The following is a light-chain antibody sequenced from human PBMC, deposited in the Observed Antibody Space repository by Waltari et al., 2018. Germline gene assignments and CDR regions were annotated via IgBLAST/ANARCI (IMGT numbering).Light chain of an antibody. CDR1: QSVGTY. J-gene: IGKJ4*01. CDR3: QQRSTWLT. CDR2: DAS. V-gene: IGKV3-11*01. Sequence: EIVLTQSPATLSLSPGERATLTCRANQSVGTYLAWYQQKAGLAPRLLIYDASIRASGIPARFSGSGSGTDFALTISSLEPEDFAVYYCQQRSTWLTFGGGTTVDIK.